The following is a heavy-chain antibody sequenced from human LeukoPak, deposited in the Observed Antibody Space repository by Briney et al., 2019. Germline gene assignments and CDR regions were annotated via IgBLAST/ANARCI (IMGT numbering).Heavy chain of an antibody. CDR2: IHHSRKS. Sequence: SETLSLIWAVSGGSLSGRNGWNCVRQPPGKGLECIGEIHHSRKSIYNPSLKRPVTLPIDKSTNQISMNLSSVTAADTAMYYCARDTPAYCTNGNCYNCYFDLWGRGKLVTVSS. CDR3: ARDTPAYCTNGNCYNCYFDL. D-gene: IGHD2-8*01. J-gene: IGHJ2*01. V-gene: IGHV4/OR15-8*02. CDR1: GGSLSGRNG.